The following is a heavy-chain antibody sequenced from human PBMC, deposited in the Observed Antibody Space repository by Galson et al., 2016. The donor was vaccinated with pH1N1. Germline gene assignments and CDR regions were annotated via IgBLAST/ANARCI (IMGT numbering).Heavy chain of an antibody. J-gene: IGHJ3*01. V-gene: IGHV3-48*04. Sequence: LRLSCAASGFTFSNWHMDWVRQAPGEGLEWISFITYTSGTTYYADSVKGRFIVSRDNARNSLYLEMNSLRVEDTAVYYCARPGNYDGDRRGAFDPWGQGTMVTVSP. CDR2: ITYTSGTT. CDR1: GFTFSNWH. CDR3: ARPGNYDGDRRGAFDP. D-gene: IGHD4-23*01.